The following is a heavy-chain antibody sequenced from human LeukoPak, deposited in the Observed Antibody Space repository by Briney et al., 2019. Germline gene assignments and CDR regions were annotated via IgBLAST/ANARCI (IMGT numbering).Heavy chain of an antibody. Sequence: SGTLSLTCAVSGGSISSSNWWSWVRQPPGKGLEWIGEIYHSGSTNYNPSLKSRVTISVDKSKNQFSLKLSSVTAADTAVYYCARTLRRILGYLDWLLRNDAFDIWGQGTMVTVSS. CDR3: ARTLRRILGYLDWLLRNDAFDI. J-gene: IGHJ3*02. V-gene: IGHV4-4*02. CDR2: IYHSGST. CDR1: GGSISSSNW. D-gene: IGHD3-9*01.